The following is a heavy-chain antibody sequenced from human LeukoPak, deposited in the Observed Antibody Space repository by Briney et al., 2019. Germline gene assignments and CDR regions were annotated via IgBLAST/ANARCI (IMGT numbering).Heavy chain of an antibody. CDR3: AKENDFWSGYSHYMDV. V-gene: IGHV3-23*01. CDR2: ISGSGGST. J-gene: IGHJ6*03. Sequence: PGGSLRLSCAASGFTFSSYAMSWVRQAPGKGLEWVSAISGSGGSTYYADSVKGRFTISRDNSKNTLYLQMKSLRAEDTAVYYCAKENDFWSGYSHYMDVWGKGTTVTVSS. CDR1: GFTFSSYA. D-gene: IGHD3-3*01.